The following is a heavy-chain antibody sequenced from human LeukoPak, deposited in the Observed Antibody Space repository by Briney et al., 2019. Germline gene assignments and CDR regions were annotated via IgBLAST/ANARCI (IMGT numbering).Heavy chain of an antibody. CDR3: ARHNSPPASGRLLYFDY. CDR2: ISHSGNT. CDR1: GYSISSLYY. V-gene: IGHV4-38-2*01. D-gene: IGHD5-12*01. Sequence: SETLSLTCDVYGYSISSLYYWGWIRQPPEKGLESVGSISHSGNTYYHPSLKSRVTISIDTSKDQFSLKLSSMTAADTAVYYCARHNSPPASGRLLYFDYWGQGTLVTVSS. J-gene: IGHJ4*02.